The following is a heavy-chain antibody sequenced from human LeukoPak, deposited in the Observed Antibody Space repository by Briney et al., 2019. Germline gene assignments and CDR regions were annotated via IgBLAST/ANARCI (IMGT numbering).Heavy chain of an antibody. CDR1: GFTFSDYY. CDR2: ISGSSSYT. Sequence: GGSLRLSCAASGFTFSDYYMSWIRQAPGKGLEWVSYISGSSSYTNYADSVKGRFTISRDNAKNSLYLQMNSLRAEDTAVYYCARESYQLLGFGYYFDYWGQGTLVTVSS. D-gene: IGHD2-2*01. V-gene: IGHV3-11*06. J-gene: IGHJ4*02. CDR3: ARESYQLLGFGYYFDY.